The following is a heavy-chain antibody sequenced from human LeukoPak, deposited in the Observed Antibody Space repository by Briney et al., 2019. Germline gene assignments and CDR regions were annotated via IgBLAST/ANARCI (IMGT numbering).Heavy chain of an antibody. CDR1: GFTLSTYF. J-gene: IGHJ4*02. V-gene: IGHV3-74*01. CDR2: INSDGSTT. Sequence: GGSLRLSCAASGFTLSTYFMHWVRQAPGKGLVWVSRINSDGSTTSHADSVKGRFTISRDNAKNTLYLQMDSLRAEDTAVYFCARGVHYGSDYWGQGTLVTVSS. D-gene: IGHD4-17*01. CDR3: ARGVHYGSDY.